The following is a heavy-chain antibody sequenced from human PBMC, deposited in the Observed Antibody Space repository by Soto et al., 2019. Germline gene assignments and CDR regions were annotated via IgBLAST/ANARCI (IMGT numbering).Heavy chain of an antibody. D-gene: IGHD3-3*01. CDR3: ARGMQYYDFWSGQPNYYYYMDV. CDR2: ISSSSSTI. J-gene: IGHJ6*03. Sequence: GGSLRLSCAASGFTFSSYSMNWVRQAPGKGLERVSYISSSSSTIYYADSVKGRFTISRDNAKNSLYLQMNSLRAEDTAVYYCARGMQYYDFWSGQPNYYYYMDVWGKGTTVTVSS. CDR1: GFTFSSYS. V-gene: IGHV3-48*01.